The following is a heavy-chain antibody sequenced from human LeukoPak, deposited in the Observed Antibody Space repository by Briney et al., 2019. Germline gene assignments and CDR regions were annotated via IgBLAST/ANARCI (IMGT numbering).Heavy chain of an antibody. CDR3: ARDGSGYNWFDP. CDR1: GASISGHY. V-gene: IGHV4-59*11. Sequence: SETLSLTCTVSGASISGHYWIWIRQPPGRGLEWIGYVYSSGSTNYNPSLKSRVTMSVDTSKNQFSLKLSSVTAADTAVYYCARDGSGYNWFDPWGQGTLVTVSS. CDR2: VYSSGST. J-gene: IGHJ5*02. D-gene: IGHD1-26*01.